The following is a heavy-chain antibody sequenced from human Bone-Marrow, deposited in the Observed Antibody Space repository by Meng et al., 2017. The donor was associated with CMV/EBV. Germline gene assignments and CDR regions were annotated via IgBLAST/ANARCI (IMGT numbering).Heavy chain of an antibody. CDR2: IHPHSGGT. J-gene: IGHJ4*02. Sequence: ASVKVSCKASGYTFTAHYFHWVRQAPGQGLEWMGWIHPHSGGTNYAQKFQGRVTMTRDTSISTAYMELNRLTSDDTAVYYCARPRVAGTAHFDSWGQGTLVTVSS. CDR1: GYTFTAHY. CDR3: ARPRVAGTAHFDS. D-gene: IGHD6-19*01. V-gene: IGHV1-2*02.